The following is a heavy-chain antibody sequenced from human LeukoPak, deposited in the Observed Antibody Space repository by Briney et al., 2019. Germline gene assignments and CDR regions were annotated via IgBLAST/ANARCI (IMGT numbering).Heavy chain of an antibody. J-gene: IGHJ4*02. V-gene: IGHV3-7*02. CDR1: GFTFSSYW. CDR3: ARWCSSSSDFDY. D-gene: IGHD6-6*01. CDR2: IKPDGSEK. Sequence: GGSLRLSCAASGFTFSSYWMTWVRQAPGKGLEWVANIKPDGSEKYYVDSVKGRFTISRDNAKNSLYLQMNSLRAEDTAVYYCARWCSSSSDFDYWGQGTLVTVSS.